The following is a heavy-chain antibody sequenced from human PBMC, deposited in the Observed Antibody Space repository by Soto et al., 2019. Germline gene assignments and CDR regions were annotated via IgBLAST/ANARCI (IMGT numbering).Heavy chain of an antibody. CDR2: IYTSGST. J-gene: IGHJ3*01. Sequence: SETLSLTCTISGGSFSSYYWNWIRQPAGEGLEWIGRIYTSGSTNYNPSLKSRVTMSVDTSKNQFSLKLSSVTAADTAVYYCAMGGLICGGDRLDAFDVWGQGTMVTVSS. CDR3: AMGGLICGGDRLDAFDV. V-gene: IGHV4-4*07. D-gene: IGHD2-21*02. CDR1: GGSFSSYY.